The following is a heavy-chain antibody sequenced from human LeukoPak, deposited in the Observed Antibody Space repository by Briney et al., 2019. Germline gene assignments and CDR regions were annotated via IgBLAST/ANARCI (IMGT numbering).Heavy chain of an antibody. Sequence: PSETLSLTCALYGGSLSGYYWSWIRQPPGKGLEWIGEINHSGSTNYNPSLKSRVTISVDTSKNQFSLKLSSVTAADTAVYYCGGGRYYYYYWGQGTLVTVS. CDR1: GGSLSGYY. CDR2: INHSGST. CDR3: GGGRYYYYY. J-gene: IGHJ4*02. D-gene: IGHD2-15*01. V-gene: IGHV4-34*01.